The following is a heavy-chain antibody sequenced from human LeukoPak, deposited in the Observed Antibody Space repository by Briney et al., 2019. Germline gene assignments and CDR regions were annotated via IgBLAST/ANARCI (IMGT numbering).Heavy chain of an antibody. V-gene: IGHV3-48*04. CDR1: GFTFSSYS. J-gene: IGHJ4*02. CDR3: TRRRDYGDS. CDR2: ISSSVSTI. Sequence: PGGSLRLSCAASGFTFSSYSMSWIRQAPGKGLEWIAYISSSVSTIYYTDSVKGRFTISRDNANNSLYLQMDSLRAEDTAVYYCTRRRDYGDSWGQGTLVTVSS.